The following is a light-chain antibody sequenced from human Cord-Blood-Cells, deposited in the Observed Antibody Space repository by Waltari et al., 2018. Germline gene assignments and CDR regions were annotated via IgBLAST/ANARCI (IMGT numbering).Light chain of an antibody. Sequence: QSALTQPASVSGSPGQLITIPCTGTSSDVGGYNYVSWYQQHPGKAPKLMIYEVSNRPSGVSNRFSGSKSGNTASLTISGLQAEDEADYYCSSYTSSSTLVFGTGTKVTVL. J-gene: IGLJ1*01. CDR3: SSYTSSSTLV. CDR1: SSDVGGYNY. V-gene: IGLV2-14*01. CDR2: EVS.